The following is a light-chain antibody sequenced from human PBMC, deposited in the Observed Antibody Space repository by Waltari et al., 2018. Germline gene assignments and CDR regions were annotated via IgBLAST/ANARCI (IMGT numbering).Light chain of an antibody. J-gene: IGKJ1*01. V-gene: IGKV1-NL1*01. Sequence: DIQMTQYPSSLSASVGDRVTITCRASQGISNSLAWYQQKPGKAPKILLYAASRLESGVPSRFSGSGSVTDYTLTISSLQPEDFATYYCQQYYSTPWTFGQGTKVEIK. CDR1: QGISNS. CDR2: AAS. CDR3: QQYYSTPWT.